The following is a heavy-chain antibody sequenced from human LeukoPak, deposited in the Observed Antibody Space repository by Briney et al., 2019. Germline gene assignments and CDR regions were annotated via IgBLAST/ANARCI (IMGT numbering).Heavy chain of an antibody. CDR3: AKDVAGVDYGGSPYYFDY. V-gene: IGHV3-7*01. Sequence: GGSLRLSCAASGFTFSSYWMSWVRQAPGKGLEWVANIKQDGSEKYYVDSVKGRFTISRDNSKNTLYLQLNSLRSEDTAVYYCAKDVAGVDYGGSPYYFDYWGQGTLVTVSS. CDR1: GFTFSSYW. J-gene: IGHJ4*02. D-gene: IGHD4-23*01. CDR2: IKQDGSEK.